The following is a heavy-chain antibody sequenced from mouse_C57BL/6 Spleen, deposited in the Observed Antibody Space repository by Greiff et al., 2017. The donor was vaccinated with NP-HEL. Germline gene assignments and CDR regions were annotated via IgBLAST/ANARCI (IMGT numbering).Heavy chain of an antibody. J-gene: IGHJ2*01. CDR1: GYTFTSYW. Sequence: QVQLQQPGAELVMPGASVKLSCKASGYTFTSYWMHWVKQRPGQGLEWIGEIDPSDSYTNYNQKFKGKSTLTVDKSSSTAYMQLSSLTSEDSAVYYCARKEVDYFDYWGQGTTLTVSS. CDR3: ARKEVDYFDY. V-gene: IGHV1-69*01. CDR2: IDPSDSYT.